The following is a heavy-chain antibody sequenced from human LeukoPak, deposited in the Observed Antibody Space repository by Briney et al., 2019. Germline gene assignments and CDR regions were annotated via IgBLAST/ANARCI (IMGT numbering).Heavy chain of an antibody. Sequence: GGSLRLSCAASGFTFSSYWMHWGRQAPGKGLVWVARLSPEGSSTSYADSVKGRFTISRDNAKNTLYLQMNSLRAEDSAVYYCAKASSRGYYDSSAFDYWGQGTLVTVSS. CDR1: GFTFSSYW. CDR3: AKASSRGYYDSSAFDY. J-gene: IGHJ4*02. D-gene: IGHD3-22*01. V-gene: IGHV3-74*01. CDR2: LSPEGSST.